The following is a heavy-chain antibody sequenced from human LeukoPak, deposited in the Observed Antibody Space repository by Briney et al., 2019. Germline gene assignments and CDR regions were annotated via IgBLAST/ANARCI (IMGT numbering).Heavy chain of an antibody. CDR2: IYYSGST. V-gene: IGHV4-39*07. CDR1: GGSISSSSYY. D-gene: IGHD2-2*01. J-gene: IGHJ3*02. CDR3: ARDVESDIVVVPAASHAFDI. Sequence: SETLSLTCTVSGGSISSSSYYWGWIRQPPGKGPEWIGSIYYSGSTYYNPSLKSRVTISVDTSKNQFSLKLSSVTAADTAVYYCARDVESDIVVVPAASHAFDIWGQGTMVTVSS.